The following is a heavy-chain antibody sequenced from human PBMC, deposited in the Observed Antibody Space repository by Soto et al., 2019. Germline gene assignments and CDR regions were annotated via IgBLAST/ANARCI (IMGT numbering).Heavy chain of an antibody. J-gene: IGHJ4*02. CDR1: LYTIDAFH. CDR3: ARAPYSSSSFFFDY. Sequence: ASVQVSCQASLYTIDAFHMHCVRQALGLGLEWMGIINPSLGHSNTAQRFQGRVTMTWDTSTSTFYMELSSLRSDDTAVYYCARAPYSSSSFFFDYWGQGNPVTLSS. CDR2: INPSLGHS. D-gene: IGHD6-6*01. V-gene: IGHV1-46*02.